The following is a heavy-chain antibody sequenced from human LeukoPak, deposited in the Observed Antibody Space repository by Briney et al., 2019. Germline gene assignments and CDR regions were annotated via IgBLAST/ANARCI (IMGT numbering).Heavy chain of an antibody. CDR1: GYTFTSYD. Sequence: ASVNVSCKASGYTFTSYDINWVRQATGQGLEWMGWMNPNSGNTGYAQKFQGRVTMTRDTSITTAYMELSSLTSEDTAVYYCARRNYGDSRRWVDPWGQGTLVTVSS. CDR2: MNPNSGNT. J-gene: IGHJ5*02. CDR3: ARRNYGDSRRWVDP. V-gene: IGHV1-8*01. D-gene: IGHD4-17*01.